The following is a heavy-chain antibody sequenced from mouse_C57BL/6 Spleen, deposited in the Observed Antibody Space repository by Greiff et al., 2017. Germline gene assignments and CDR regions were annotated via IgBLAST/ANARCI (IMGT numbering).Heavy chain of an antibody. J-gene: IGHJ2*01. V-gene: IGHV1-81*01. CDR1: GYTFTSYG. D-gene: IGHD1-1*01. Sequence: QVQLKESGAELARPGASVKLSCKASGYTFTSYGISWVKQRTGQGLEWIGEIYPRSGNTYYNEKFKGKATLTADKSSSTAYMELRSLTSEDSAVYFCANYGSSYGDYFDYWGQGTTLTVSS. CDR2: IYPRSGNT. CDR3: ANYGSSYGDYFDY.